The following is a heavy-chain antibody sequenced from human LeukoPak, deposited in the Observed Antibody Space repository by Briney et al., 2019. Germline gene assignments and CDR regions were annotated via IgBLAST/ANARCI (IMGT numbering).Heavy chain of an antibody. V-gene: IGHV4-34*01. Sequence: SETLSLTCAVYGGSFSGYYWSWIRQPPGKGLEWIGEINHSRSTNYNPSLKSRVTISVDTSKNQFSLKLSSVTAADTAVYYCAGSHNDFGDDYWGQGSLVTVSS. CDR2: INHSRST. CDR1: GGSFSGYY. D-gene: IGHD3-3*01. CDR3: AGSHNDFGDDY. J-gene: IGHJ4*02.